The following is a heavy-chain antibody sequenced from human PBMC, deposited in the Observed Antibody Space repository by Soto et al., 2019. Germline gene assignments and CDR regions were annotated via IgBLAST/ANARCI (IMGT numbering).Heavy chain of an antibody. CDR1: GGSISSYY. V-gene: IGHV4-59*01. J-gene: IGHJ6*03. Sequence: PSETLSLTCTVSGGSISSYYWSWIRQPPGKGLEWIGYIYYSGSTNYNPSLKSRVTISVDTSKNQFSLKLSSVTAADTAVYYCARGQRSDYYYYYYMDVWGKGTTVTVSS. D-gene: IGHD1-1*01. CDR2: IYYSGST. CDR3: ARGQRSDYYYYYYMDV.